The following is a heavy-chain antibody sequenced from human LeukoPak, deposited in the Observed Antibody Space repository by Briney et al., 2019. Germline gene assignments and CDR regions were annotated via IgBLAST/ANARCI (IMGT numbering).Heavy chain of an antibody. V-gene: IGHV4-59*01. CDR2: IYYSGST. CDR1: GGSISSDY. Sequence: SETLSLTCTVSGGSISSDYWSWIRQPPGKGLEWIGYIYYSGSTNYNPSLKSRVTISVDTSKNQFSLKLSSVTAADTAVYYCAREGSYGYGVYYMGQGTLVTVSS. D-gene: IGHD5-18*01. CDR3: AREGSYGYGVYY. J-gene: IGHJ4*02.